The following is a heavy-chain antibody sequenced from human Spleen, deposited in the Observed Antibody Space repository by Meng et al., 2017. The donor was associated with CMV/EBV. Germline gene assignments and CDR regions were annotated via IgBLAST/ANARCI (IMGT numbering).Heavy chain of an antibody. Sequence: KVSCKASGYNFISYLIHWAREDPGQGLEWMGINNANGGTTNYAQKFQGRVTMTRDTSTSTVYMQLSSLRSDDTAVYYCAREGAESLDPWGQGTLVTVSS. CDR3: AREGAESLDP. V-gene: IGHV1-46*01. CDR1: GYNFISYL. CDR2: NNANGGTT. J-gene: IGHJ5*02. D-gene: IGHD4/OR15-4a*01.